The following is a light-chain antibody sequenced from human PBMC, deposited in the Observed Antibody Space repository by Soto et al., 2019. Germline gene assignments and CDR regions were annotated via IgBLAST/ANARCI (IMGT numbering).Light chain of an antibody. CDR2: GAS. J-gene: IGKJ1*01. V-gene: IGKV3-15*01. CDR3: QQYNNWPGP. CDR1: QSVSCS. Sequence: VVLTQSPGTLSLSPGDRATLSCRASQSVSCSRLAWSQQKPGHAPRLLIYGASTRATGIPARFRGSGSGTEFTLTISSLQSEDFAVYYCQQYNNWPGPFGQGTVV.